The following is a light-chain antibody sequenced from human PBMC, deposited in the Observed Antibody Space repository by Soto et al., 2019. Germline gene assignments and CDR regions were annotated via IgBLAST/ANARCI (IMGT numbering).Light chain of an antibody. Sequence: QSALTQPASVSGSPGQSITISCTGTSSDVGGYNYVSWYQHHPGKAPKLMIYDVSNRPSGVSNRFSASKSGNTASLTISGLQAEDEADYYCSSYAGSSIPCVFGTGTKLTVL. V-gene: IGLV2-14*03. CDR2: DVS. CDR1: SSDVGGYNY. CDR3: SSYAGSSIPCV. J-gene: IGLJ1*01.